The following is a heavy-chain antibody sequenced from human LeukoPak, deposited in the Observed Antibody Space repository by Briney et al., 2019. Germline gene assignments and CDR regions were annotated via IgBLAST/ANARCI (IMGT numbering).Heavy chain of an antibody. D-gene: IGHD3-10*01. V-gene: IGHV3-23*01. Sequence: PGGSLRLSCAASGFTFSSYDMTWVRQAPGRGLEWVSSIRPSGDNTYCADSVKGRFTISRDNSKNTLYLQMNSLRAEDTAVYYCAKDRAPYLPLDYWGQGTLVTVSS. CDR3: AKDRAPYLPLDY. CDR2: IRPSGDNT. CDR1: GFTFSSYD. J-gene: IGHJ4*02.